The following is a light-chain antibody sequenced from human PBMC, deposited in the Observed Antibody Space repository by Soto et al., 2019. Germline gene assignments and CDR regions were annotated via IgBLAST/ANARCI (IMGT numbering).Light chain of an antibody. V-gene: IGLV2-14*01. CDR1: SSDVGGYNY. Sequence: QSALTQPASVSGSPGQSITISCTGTSSDVGGYNYVSWYQQNPGTAPKVMIYEVSNRPSAVSNRFSGSKSGNTASLTISGLQAEDEADYYCSSYTTSGTPVFGGGTKLTVL. J-gene: IGLJ3*02. CDR2: EVS. CDR3: SSYTTSGTPV.